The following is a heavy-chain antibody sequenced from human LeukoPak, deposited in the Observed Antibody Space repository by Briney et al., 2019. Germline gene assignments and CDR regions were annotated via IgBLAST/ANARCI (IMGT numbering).Heavy chain of an antibody. CDR2: INHSGST. D-gene: IGHD2-21*02. V-gene: IGHV4-34*01. J-gene: IGHJ6*02. Sequence: SETLSLTCTVYGKSFSGYYWTCIRQSPGKGLEWIGEINHSGSTNYNPSLKSRVSVSIDTSKNHLSLKLSSVTAADTAVYYCARGRVSVTGYYFAMDVWGQGTTVTVSS. CDR3: ARGRVSVTGYYFAMDV. CDR1: GKSFSGYY.